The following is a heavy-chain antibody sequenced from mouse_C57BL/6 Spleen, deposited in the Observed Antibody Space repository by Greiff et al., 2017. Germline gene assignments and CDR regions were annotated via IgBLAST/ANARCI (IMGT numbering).Heavy chain of an antibody. J-gene: IGHJ2*01. Sequence: VQLQESGAELVKPGASVKISCKASGYAFSSYWMNWVKQRPGKGLEWIGQIYPGDGDTNYNGKFKGKATLTADKSSSTAYMQLSSLTSEDSAVYFCARKGTYYGSPLDYWGQGTTLTVSS. CDR2: IYPGDGDT. CDR3: ARKGTYYGSPLDY. D-gene: IGHD1-1*01. V-gene: IGHV1-80*01. CDR1: GYAFSSYW.